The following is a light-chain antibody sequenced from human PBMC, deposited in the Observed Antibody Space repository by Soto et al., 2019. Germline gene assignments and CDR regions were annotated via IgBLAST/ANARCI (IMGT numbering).Light chain of an antibody. V-gene: IGLV1-40*01. J-gene: IGLJ2*01. CDR1: SSNIGAGYN. CDR2: DNG. Sequence: QSVLTQPPSVSGAPGQRVTISCTGSSSNIGAGYNVHWYQQIPGTAPKLLIYDNGKRPSGVPDRFSGSKSGTSASLAITGLQAEDEADYYCQSFWVFGGGTKRTVL. CDR3: QSFWV.